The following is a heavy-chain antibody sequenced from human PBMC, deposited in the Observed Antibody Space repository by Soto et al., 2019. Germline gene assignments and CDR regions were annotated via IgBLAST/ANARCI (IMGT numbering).Heavy chain of an antibody. Sequence: GESLRLSCVASGFTFSTYDMNWVRQAPGKGLEWVSSINRASIYIYYADSVRGRFTISRDNAKNSLYLQMDSLRVEDTAVYYCARRTVTTYHYFDYWGQGTLVTVSS. D-gene: IGHD4-17*01. V-gene: IGHV3-21*01. CDR1: GFTFSTYD. CDR3: ARRTVTTYHYFDY. J-gene: IGHJ4*02. CDR2: INRASIYI.